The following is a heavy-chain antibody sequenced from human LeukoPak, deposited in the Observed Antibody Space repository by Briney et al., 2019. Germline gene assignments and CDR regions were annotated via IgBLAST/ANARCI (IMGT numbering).Heavy chain of an antibody. Sequence: KPGGSLRLSCAASGFTFSDYYMSWIRQAPGKGLEWVSYISSSSSTIYYADSVKGRFTISRDNAKNSLYLQMNSLRAEDTAVYYCARGHSSSWYPEGDWFDPWGQGTLVTVSS. D-gene: IGHD6-13*01. CDR2: ISSSSSTI. CDR3: ARGHSSSWYPEGDWFDP. V-gene: IGHV3-11*04. CDR1: GFTFSDYY. J-gene: IGHJ5*02.